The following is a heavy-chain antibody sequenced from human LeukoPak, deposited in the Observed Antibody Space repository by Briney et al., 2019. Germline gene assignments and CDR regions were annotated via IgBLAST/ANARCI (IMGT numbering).Heavy chain of an antibody. D-gene: IGHD5-12*01. CDR3: AKNAGYPDLHFDY. V-gene: IGHV3-30*02. CDR2: IRYDGSNK. Sequence: GGSLRLSCAASGFTFSSYGMHWVRQAPGKGLEWVAFIRYDGSNKYYADSVKGRFTISRDNSKNTLYLQMNSLRTEDTALYYCAKNAGYPDLHFDYWGQGTLVTVSS. CDR1: GFTFSSYG. J-gene: IGHJ4*02.